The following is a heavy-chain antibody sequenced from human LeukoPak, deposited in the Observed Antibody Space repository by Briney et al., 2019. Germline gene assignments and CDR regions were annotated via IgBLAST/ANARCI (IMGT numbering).Heavy chain of an antibody. CDR1: GFTFDDYA. J-gene: IGHJ4*02. CDR3: AKALSSSFTGSSWEY. Sequence: PGGSLRLSCAASGFTFDDYAMHWIRQAPGKGLEWVSGINWNGGKIGYADSVKGRFTISRDSAKSSLYLQTNTLRAEDMAFYYCAKALSSSFTGSSWEYWGQGTLVTVSS. V-gene: IGHV3-9*03. D-gene: IGHD6-6*01. CDR2: INWNGGKI.